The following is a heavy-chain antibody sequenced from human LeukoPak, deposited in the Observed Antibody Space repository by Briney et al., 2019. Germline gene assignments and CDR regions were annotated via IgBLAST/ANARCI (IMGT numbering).Heavy chain of an antibody. V-gene: IGHV4-59*12. CDR2: INDNGHS. CDR1: GGSIKNYY. CDR3: ARESADYVRGSFSDC. D-gene: IGHD3-16*01. J-gene: IGHJ4*02. Sequence: SSETLSLTCTVSGGSIKNYYWSWIRQPPGKGLEWIAYINDNGHSGYNPSLESRVTISVDTSKNHFSLRLRSVTAADTAVYFCARESADYVRGSFSDCWGQGILVTVSS.